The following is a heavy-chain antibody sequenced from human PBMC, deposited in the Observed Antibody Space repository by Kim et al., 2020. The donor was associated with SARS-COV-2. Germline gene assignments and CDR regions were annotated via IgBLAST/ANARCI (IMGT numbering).Heavy chain of an antibody. CDR3: ARARGYDSSGYAYPYYFDY. J-gene: IGHJ4*02. D-gene: IGHD3-22*01. Sequence: SRVPISVDTSKNQFSLKLSSVTAADTAVYYCARARGYDSSGYAYPYYFDYWGQGTLVTVSS. V-gene: IGHV4-59*01.